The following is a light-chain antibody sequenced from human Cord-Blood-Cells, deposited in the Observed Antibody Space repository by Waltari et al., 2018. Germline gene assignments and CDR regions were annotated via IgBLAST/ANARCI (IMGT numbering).Light chain of an antibody. CDR2: EGS. CDR1: SSDVGSYNL. V-gene: IGLV2-23*01. Sequence: QSALTQPASVSGSPGQSITISCTGTSSDVGSYNLLSWYQQHPGKAPKLMIYEGSKRPSGVSNRFSGSKSGNTASLTISGLQAEDEADYYCCSYAGSSPVFGGGTKLTVL. CDR3: CSYAGSSPV. J-gene: IGLJ2*01.